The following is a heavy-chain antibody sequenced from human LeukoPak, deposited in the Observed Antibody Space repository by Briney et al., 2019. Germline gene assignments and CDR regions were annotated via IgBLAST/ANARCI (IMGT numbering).Heavy chain of an antibody. Sequence: AGGSLRLSCAASGFTFSSYWMTWVRQAPGRGLEWVANMKQDGSEINYVDSVKGRFTISRDNAKNLVYLQMNSLRAEDTAVYHCARGGKWLDEKWDQGTLVTVSS. CDR3: ARGGKWLDEK. CDR2: MKQDGSEI. D-gene: IGHD6-19*01. CDR1: GFTFSSYW. J-gene: IGHJ4*02. V-gene: IGHV3-7*01.